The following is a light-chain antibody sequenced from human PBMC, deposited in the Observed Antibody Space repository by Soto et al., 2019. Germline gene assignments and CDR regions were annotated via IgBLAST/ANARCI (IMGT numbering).Light chain of an antibody. J-gene: IGKJ2*01. CDR3: QQANSFPYT. CDR2: TAS. V-gene: IGKV1-12*01. CDR1: QDISTW. Sequence: DIQMTQSPSFVSASVGDRVTITCRASQDISTWLAWYQQKPGRAPNLLIYTASSLRSGVPSRFSGSGSGTDFTLTISSLQPEDFATYYCQQANSFPYTFGQGTMLEIK.